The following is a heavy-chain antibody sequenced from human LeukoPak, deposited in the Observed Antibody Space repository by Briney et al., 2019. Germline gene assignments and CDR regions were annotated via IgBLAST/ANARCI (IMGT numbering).Heavy chain of an antibody. CDR3: ARGPNIVVVPAAPYVDFDY. CDR1: GFTFSSYA. Sequence: QPGGSLRLSCAASGFTFSSYAMHWVRQAPGKGLEWVAVISYDGSNKYYADSVKGRFTISRDNSKNTLYLQMNSLRAEDTAVYYCARGPNIVVVPAAPYVDFDYWGQGTLVTVSS. J-gene: IGHJ4*02. V-gene: IGHV3-30-3*01. D-gene: IGHD2-2*01. CDR2: ISYDGSNK.